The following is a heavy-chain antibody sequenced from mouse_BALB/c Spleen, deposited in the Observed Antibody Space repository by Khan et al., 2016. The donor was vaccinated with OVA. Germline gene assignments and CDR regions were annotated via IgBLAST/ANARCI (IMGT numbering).Heavy chain of an antibody. D-gene: IGHD1-1*02. Sequence: EVQLVESGGDLVKPGGSLKLSCAASGFTFSSYSMSWVRQTPDKRLEWVATISSGGDYTYFPDSVKGRFTISRDNAKNTLYLQMSDLKSEDTAMYYSADHDTGAFAYWGQGTLVTVSA. CDR2: ISSGGDYT. CDR3: ADHDTGAFAY. V-gene: IGHV5-6*01. CDR1: GFTFSSYS. J-gene: IGHJ3*01.